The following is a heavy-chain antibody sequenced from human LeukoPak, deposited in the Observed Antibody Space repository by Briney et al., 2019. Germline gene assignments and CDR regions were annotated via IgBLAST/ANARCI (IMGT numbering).Heavy chain of an antibody. Sequence: GGSLRLSCAASGVTFSSYAMSWVRQAPGKGLEWVSGISGSGGSTYYADSVKGRFTISRDNSENTLYLQMNSLRAEDTAVYLCAKLRFGELIDYWGQGTLVTVSS. CDR2: ISGSGGST. D-gene: IGHD3-10*01. CDR3: AKLRFGELIDY. J-gene: IGHJ4*02. CDR1: GVTFSSYA. V-gene: IGHV3-23*01.